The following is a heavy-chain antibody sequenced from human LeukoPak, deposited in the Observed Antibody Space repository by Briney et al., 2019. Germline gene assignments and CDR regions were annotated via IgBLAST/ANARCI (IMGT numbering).Heavy chain of an antibody. J-gene: IGHJ4*02. D-gene: IGHD6-13*01. V-gene: IGHV3-66*01. CDR3: ARSYTSSWAIFDN. CDR1: GFTVSSNY. Sequence: GGSLRLSCAASGFTVSSNYMSWVRQAPVKGLEWVSVIYSGGSTHYADSVKGRFTISRDNSKNTLYLQMNSLRAEDTAVYYCARSYTSSWAIFDNWGQGTLVTVSS. CDR2: IYSGGST.